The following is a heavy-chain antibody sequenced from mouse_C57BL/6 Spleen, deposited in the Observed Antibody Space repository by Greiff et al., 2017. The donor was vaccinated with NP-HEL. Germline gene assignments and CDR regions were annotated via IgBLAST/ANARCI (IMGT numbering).Heavy chain of an antibody. Sequence: VQLQQSGPELVKPGASVKISCKASGYAFSSSWMNWVKQRPGKGLEWIGRIYPGDGDTNYNGKVKGKATLTADKSSSTAYMQLSSLAAEDAAVYVSGGDYYGSGFAYWGQGTLVTGSA. V-gene: IGHV1-82*01. CDR2: IYPGDGDT. CDR3: GGDYYGSGFAY. J-gene: IGHJ3*01. CDR1: GYAFSSSW. D-gene: IGHD1-1*01.